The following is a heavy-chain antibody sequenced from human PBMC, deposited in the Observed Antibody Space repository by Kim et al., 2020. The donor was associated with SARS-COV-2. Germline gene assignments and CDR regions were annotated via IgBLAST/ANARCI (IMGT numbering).Heavy chain of an antibody. CDR2: ISYDGGNK. Sequence: GGSLRLSCAASGFTFSSYGMNWVRQAPGKGLEWVAVISYDGGNKYYADSVKGRFTISRDNSKNTLYLQMNSLRAEDTAVYYCAKDSPLNGGQLRYFDWLHYYYGMDVWGQGTTVTVSS. V-gene: IGHV3-33*05. J-gene: IGHJ6*02. CDR1: GFTFSSYG. CDR3: AKDSPLNGGQLRYFDWLHYYYGMDV. D-gene: IGHD3-9*01.